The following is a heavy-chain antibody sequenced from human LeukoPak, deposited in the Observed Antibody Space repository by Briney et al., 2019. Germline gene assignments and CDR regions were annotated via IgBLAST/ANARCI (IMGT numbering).Heavy chain of an antibody. D-gene: IGHD6-13*01. J-gene: IGHJ6*03. CDR1: GGSFSDYY. CDR3: ARAGQQLVLSRYYYYYMDV. CDR2: INHSGST. Sequence: SETLSLTCAVYGGSFSDYYWNWIRQPPGKGLEWIGEINHSGSTNYNPSLKSRVTISVDTSKNQFSLKLSSVTAAGTAVYYCARAGQQLVLSRYYYYYMDVWGKGTTVTVSS. V-gene: IGHV4-34*01.